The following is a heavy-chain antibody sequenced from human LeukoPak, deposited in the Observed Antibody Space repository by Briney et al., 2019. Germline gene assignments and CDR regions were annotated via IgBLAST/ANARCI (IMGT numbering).Heavy chain of an antibody. D-gene: IGHD2-2*01. V-gene: IGHV3-7*01. CDR1: GFTFSSYW. CDR2: IKQDGSEK. Sequence: QPGGSLRLSCAASGFTFSSYWMSWVRQAPGKGLEWVANIKQDGSEKYYVDSVKGRFTISRDNAKNSLYLQMNSLRAEDTAVYYCAGGCSSTSCPDAYYYYYYYMDVWGKGTTVTVSS. J-gene: IGHJ6*03. CDR3: AGGCSSTSCPDAYYYYYYYMDV.